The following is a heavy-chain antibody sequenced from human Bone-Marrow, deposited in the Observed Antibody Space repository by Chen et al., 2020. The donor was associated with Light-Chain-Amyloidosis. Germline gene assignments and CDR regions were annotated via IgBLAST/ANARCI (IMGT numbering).Heavy chain of an antibody. CDR2: ITHSGST. V-gene: IGHV4-34*01. Sequence: QVQLQQWGAGLLKPSETLSLTCAVYGRSFSDYSWTWIRQSPGTGLEWIGKITHSGSTKYNPSLKSRVTMSVDTSKNQFSLKMNSVTAADTAVYYCVRDTYDSSTYYTYRSMDVWGQGTTVTVSS. CDR1: GRSFSDYS. J-gene: IGHJ6*02. D-gene: IGHD3-22*01. CDR3: VRDTYDSSTYYTYRSMDV.